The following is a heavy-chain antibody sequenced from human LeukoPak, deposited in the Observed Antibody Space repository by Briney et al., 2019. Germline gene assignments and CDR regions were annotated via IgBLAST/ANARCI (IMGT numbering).Heavy chain of an antibody. V-gene: IGHV1-2*02. Sequence: AGTNYAQKFQGRVTMTRDTSISTAYMELSRLRSDDTAVYYCARVRTYYYDSSGLSFGMDVWGQGTTVTVSS. CDR2: AGT. CDR3: ARVRTYYYDSSGLSFGMDV. D-gene: IGHD3-22*01. J-gene: IGHJ6*02.